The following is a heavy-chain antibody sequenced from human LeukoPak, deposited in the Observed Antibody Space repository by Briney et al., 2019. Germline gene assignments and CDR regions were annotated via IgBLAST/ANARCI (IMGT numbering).Heavy chain of an antibody. CDR1: GGSISSYY. V-gene: IGHV4-59*01. D-gene: IGHD2-2*02. Sequence: SETLSLTCTVSGGSISSYYWSWIRQPPGKGLEWIGYIYYSGSTNYNPSLKSRVTISVDTSKNQFSLKLSSVTAADTAVYYCARVLSCSSTSCYTDYYYYMDVWGKGTTVTVSS. CDR2: IYYSGST. CDR3: ARVLSCSSTSCYTDYYYYMDV. J-gene: IGHJ6*03.